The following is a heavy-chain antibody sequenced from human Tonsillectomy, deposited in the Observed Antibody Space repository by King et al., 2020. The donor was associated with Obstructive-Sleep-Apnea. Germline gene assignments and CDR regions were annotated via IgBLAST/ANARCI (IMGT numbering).Heavy chain of an antibody. J-gene: IGHJ4*02. CDR1: GFTFSTYG. D-gene: IGHD4/OR15-4a*01. Sequence: VQLVESGGDVVQPGTSLRLSCAASGFTFSTYGMHWVRQAPGKGLDWVALISQDGNRKHYADSVKGRFTISRDNFKNTLYLEINSLRSEDTAVYFCARDSWAHGAFDRAIDYWGQGTLVIVSS. CDR2: ISQDGNRK. V-gene: IGHV3-30-3*01. CDR3: ARDSWAHGAFDRAIDY.